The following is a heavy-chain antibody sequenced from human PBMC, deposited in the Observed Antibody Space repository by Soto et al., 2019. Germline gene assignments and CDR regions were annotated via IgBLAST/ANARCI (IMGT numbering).Heavy chain of an antibody. D-gene: IGHD6-13*01. CDR1: GDSVSSNSAA. CDR2: TYYRSKWYN. V-gene: IGHV6-1*01. Sequence: SQTLSLTCAISGDSVSSNSAAWNWIRQSPSRGLEWLGRTYYRSKWYNDYAVSVKSRITINPDTSKSQFSLQLNSVTPEDTAVYYCARGGGRGIAAAGTGYYYYYGMDVWGQGTTVTVSS. J-gene: IGHJ6*02. CDR3: ARGGGRGIAAAGTGYYYYYGMDV.